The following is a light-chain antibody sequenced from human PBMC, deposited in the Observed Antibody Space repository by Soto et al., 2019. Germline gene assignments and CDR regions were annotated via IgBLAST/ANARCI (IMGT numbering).Light chain of an antibody. Sequence: DIQLTQSPSSLSASVGDRVSISCRARQSISNYLNWYQQKPGKAPKVLIFAASRLQSGVPSRFSGSGSGTDFTLTISSLQPEDFATYYCQQSYSRTFGQGTKVEI. J-gene: IGKJ1*01. V-gene: IGKV1-39*01. CDR3: QQSYSRT. CDR1: QSISNY. CDR2: AAS.